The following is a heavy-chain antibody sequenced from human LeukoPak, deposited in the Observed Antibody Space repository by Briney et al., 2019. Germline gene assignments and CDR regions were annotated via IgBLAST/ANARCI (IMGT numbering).Heavy chain of an antibody. Sequence: GASVKVSCKASGYSFTTYGISWVRQAPGQGLEWMGWISVYNGNTNYAQKLQGRVTMTTDTSTSTAYMELRSLRSDDTAVYYCAREGPDYDSSGLLVVALLYWGQGTLVTVSS. CDR2: ISVYNGNT. CDR3: AREGPDYDSSGLLVVALLY. CDR1: GYSFTTYG. V-gene: IGHV1-18*01. D-gene: IGHD3-22*01. J-gene: IGHJ4*02.